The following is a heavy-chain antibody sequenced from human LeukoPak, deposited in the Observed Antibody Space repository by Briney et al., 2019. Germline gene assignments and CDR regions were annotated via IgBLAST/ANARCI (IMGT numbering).Heavy chain of an antibody. CDR1: DYSISSGYY. CDR2: IYHSGST. J-gene: IGHJ6*03. V-gene: IGHV4-38-2*02. CDR3: AREGAYCSTASCYGLGYYYYMDV. D-gene: IGHD2-2*01. Sequence: SETLSPTCAVSDYSISSGYYWGWIRQPPGKGLEWIGSIYHSGSTYYNPSLKSRVTISVDTSKNQFSLKLSSVTAADTAVYYCAREGAYCSTASCYGLGYYYYMDVWGKGTTVTVSS.